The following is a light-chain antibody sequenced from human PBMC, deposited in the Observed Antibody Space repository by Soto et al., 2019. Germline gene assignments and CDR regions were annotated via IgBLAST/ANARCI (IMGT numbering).Light chain of an antibody. Sequence: QSALPQPASVSGSTGQSITISFTGTSSDVGGYNYASWYQHHPGKAPKLMIYDVTNRPSGGSNRFSGSKSGNTASLTISGVQSEDEASYYCSSYPTTRTVGFGGGTKLPV. V-gene: IGLV2-14*03. CDR1: SSDVGGYNY. CDR2: DVT. CDR3: SSYPTTRTVG. J-gene: IGLJ2*01.